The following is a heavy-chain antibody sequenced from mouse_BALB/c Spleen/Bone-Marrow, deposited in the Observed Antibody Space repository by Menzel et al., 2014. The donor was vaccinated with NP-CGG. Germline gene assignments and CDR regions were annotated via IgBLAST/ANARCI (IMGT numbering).Heavy chain of an antibody. J-gene: IGHJ3*01. Sequence: VQLQQSGAELVRPGTSVKVSCKASAYAFTNYLIEWIKKRPGQGLEWIGAINPGSDSSTYNEKFRGKATLTADNSSITAYIHLISLTSDDSAFYFSARAIYYDYDDGLPFAYWGQGTLLTVSA. D-gene: IGHD2-4*01. CDR2: INPGSDSS. V-gene: IGHV1-54*01. CDR1: AYAFTNYL. CDR3: ARAIYYDYDDGLPFAY.